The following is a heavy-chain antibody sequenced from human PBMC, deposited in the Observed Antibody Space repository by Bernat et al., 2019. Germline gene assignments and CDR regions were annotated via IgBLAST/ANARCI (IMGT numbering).Heavy chain of an antibody. J-gene: IGHJ6*02. CDR2: INHSGST. CDR1: GGSFSGYY. V-gene: IGHV4-34*01. D-gene: IGHD2-2*01. Sequence: QVQLQQWGAGLLKPSETLSLTCAVYGGSFSGYYWSWIRQPPGKGLEWIGEINHSGSTNYNPSLKSRVTISVDTSKNQFSLKLSSVTAADTAVYYCARGYIVVVPAAISHRTRYYYYYGMDGWGQGTTVTVSS. CDR3: ARGYIVVVPAAISHRTRYYYYYGMDG.